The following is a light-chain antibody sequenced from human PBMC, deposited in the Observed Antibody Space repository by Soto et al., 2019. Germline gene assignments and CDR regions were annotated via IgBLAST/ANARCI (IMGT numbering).Light chain of an antibody. Sequence: QSALTQPRSVSGSPGQSVTISCTGTSSDIGNYNYVSWYQQYPGKAPKLIIYDVSKRPSGIPDRFFGSKFGNTASLTISGLQAEDEADYYCCSCSTTTFEVLFGGGTKLTVL. V-gene: IGLV2-11*01. CDR2: DVS. J-gene: IGLJ2*01. CDR1: SSDIGNYNY. CDR3: CSCSTTTFEVL.